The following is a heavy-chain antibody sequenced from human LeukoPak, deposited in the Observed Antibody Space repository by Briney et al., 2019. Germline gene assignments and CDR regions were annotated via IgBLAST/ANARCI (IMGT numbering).Heavy chain of an antibody. CDR2: IYPGDSDT. J-gene: IGHJ4*02. CDR1: GFGFTSYG. Sequence: GASLEISWKGAGFGFTSYGIAWVRQMPGKGLEWMGIIYPGDSDTRYSPSFQGQVTISADKSISTAYLQWSSLKASDTAMYYCARRVGSSSWFFDYWGQGTLVTVSS. D-gene: IGHD6-13*01. V-gene: IGHV5-51*01. CDR3: ARRVGSSSWFFDY.